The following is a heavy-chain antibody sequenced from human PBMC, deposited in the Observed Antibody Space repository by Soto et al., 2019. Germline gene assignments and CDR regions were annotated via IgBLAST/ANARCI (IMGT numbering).Heavy chain of an antibody. CDR1: GGSISSGGYS. V-gene: IGHV4-30-2*01. CDR2: IYHSGST. D-gene: IGHD2-21*01. J-gene: IGHJ4*02. Sequence: NPSETLSLTCAVSGGSISSGGYSWSWIRQPPGKGLEWIGYIYHSGSTYYNPSLKSRVTISVDRSKNQFSLKLSSVTAADTAVYYCARGGFLYFDYWGQGTLVTVSS. CDR3: ARGGFLYFDY.